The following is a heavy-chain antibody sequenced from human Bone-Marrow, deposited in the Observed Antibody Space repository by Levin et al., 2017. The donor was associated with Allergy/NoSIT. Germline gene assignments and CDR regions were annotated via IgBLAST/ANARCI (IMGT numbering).Heavy chain of an antibody. D-gene: IGHD6-13*01. J-gene: IGHJ5*02. CDR1: GGSINNTNHY. V-gene: IGHV4-61*02. Sequence: SCTVSGGSINNTNHYWCWIRQPAGKGLEWIGRMFAGGAATYNRSLRSRVTISIDTSKNQFSLKLTSVTAADTAVYYCARDETFNSWHTGWFDPWGQGTLVTVSS. CDR2: MFAGGAA. CDR3: ARDETFNSWHTGWFDP.